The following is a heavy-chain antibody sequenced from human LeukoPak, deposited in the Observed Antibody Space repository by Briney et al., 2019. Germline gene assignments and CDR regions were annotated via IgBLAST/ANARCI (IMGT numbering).Heavy chain of an antibody. J-gene: IGHJ4*02. CDR1: GGSFSGYY. CDR3: ARVGSGELFDY. Sequence: PSETLSLTCAVYGGSFSGYYWSWIRQPPGKGLEWIGEINHSGSTNYNPSLKSRVTISVDTSKNQFSLKLSSVTAADTAVYYCARVGSGELFDYWGQGTLVTVSS. D-gene: IGHD1-26*01. CDR2: INHSGST. V-gene: IGHV4-34*01.